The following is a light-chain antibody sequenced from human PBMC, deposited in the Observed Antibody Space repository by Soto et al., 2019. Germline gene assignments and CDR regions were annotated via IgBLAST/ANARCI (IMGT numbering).Light chain of an antibody. J-gene: IGLJ3*02. Sequence: QSVLTQSSSASASLGSSVRLTCTLSSGHSSYIIAWHQQQPGKAPRYLMKLEGSGSYNKGSGVPDRFSGSRSGADRHLTISTLQFEDEADYYCETWGSNPRVFGGGTKLTVL. CDR1: SGHSSYI. CDR2: LEGSGSY. V-gene: IGLV4-60*02. CDR3: ETWGSNPRV.